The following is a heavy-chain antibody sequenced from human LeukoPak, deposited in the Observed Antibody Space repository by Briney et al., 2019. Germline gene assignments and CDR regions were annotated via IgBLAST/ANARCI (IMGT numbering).Heavy chain of an antibody. CDR2: IYPGDSDT. CDR3: ARRNILGSTKAPLDL. V-gene: IGHV5-51*01. Sequence: GESLKISCKGSGNSFSNYFIAWVRQMPGKGLEWMGIIYPGDSDTRYSPSFQGQVTISADKSINTVYLQWGSLEASDTAMYCCARRNILGSTKAPLDLWGQGTLVTVSS. CDR1: GNSFSNYF. D-gene: IGHD1-26*01. J-gene: IGHJ5*02.